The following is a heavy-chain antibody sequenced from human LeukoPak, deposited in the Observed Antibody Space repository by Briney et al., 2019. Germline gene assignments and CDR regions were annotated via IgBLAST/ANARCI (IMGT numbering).Heavy chain of an antibody. CDR2: IIPIFGTA. CDR1: GGTFSSYA. J-gene: IGHJ4*02. V-gene: IGHV1-69*13. CDR3: ASTPIRGYYDSSGYSKPYYSYFDY. D-gene: IGHD3-22*01. Sequence: GASVKVSCKASGGTFSSYAISWVRQAPGQGLEWMGGIIPIFGTANYAQKFQGRVTITADESTSTAYMELSSLRSEDTAVYYCASTPIRGYYDSSGYSKPYYSYFDYWGQGTLVTVSS.